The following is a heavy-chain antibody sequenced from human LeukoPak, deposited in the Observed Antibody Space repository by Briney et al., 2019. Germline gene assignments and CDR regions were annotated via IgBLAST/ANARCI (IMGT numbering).Heavy chain of an antibody. V-gene: IGHV5-51*01. D-gene: IGHD6-19*01. Sequence: GESLKISCQASGYSFTKYWIGWVRQMSGKGLEWMGIIYPGDSDTNYSPSFQGHVTISTDKSINTAYLQWSSLKASDTAMYYCARPRYSSGWYFDFWGQGTLVTVSS. J-gene: IGHJ4*02. CDR1: GYSFTKYW. CDR3: ARPRYSSGWYFDF. CDR2: IYPGDSDT.